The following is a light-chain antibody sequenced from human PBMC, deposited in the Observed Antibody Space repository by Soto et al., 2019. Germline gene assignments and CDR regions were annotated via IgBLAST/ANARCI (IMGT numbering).Light chain of an antibody. Sequence: DIQMTQSPSSLSASVGDRVTITCRASQSISSYLNWYQQKPGKAPKLLIYAASSLPSGVPSRFSGSGSGTDFTLTISSLQPEDFVTYYCQQSASSPRTFGQGTKVEVK. CDR1: QSISSY. CDR2: AAS. CDR3: QQSASSPRT. V-gene: IGKV1-39*01. J-gene: IGKJ1*01.